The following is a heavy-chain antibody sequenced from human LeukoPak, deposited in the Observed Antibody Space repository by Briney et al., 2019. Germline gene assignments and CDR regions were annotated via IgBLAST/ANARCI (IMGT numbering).Heavy chain of an antibody. D-gene: IGHD6-19*01. J-gene: IGHJ4*02. CDR3: VAGSGWLPDY. Sequence: GGSLRLSCAASGVTFSTYWMNWVRQAPGKGLEWVANIEKDGSEKNYVDSVRGRFTISRDNAKNSSYLQMNSLRAEDTAVYFCVAGSGWLPDYWGQGTLVIVSS. CDR1: GVTFSTYW. CDR2: IEKDGSEK. V-gene: IGHV3-7*01.